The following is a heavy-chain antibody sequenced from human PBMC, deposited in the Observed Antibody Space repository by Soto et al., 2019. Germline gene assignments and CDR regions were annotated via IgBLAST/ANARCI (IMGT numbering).Heavy chain of an antibody. J-gene: IGHJ4*02. V-gene: IGHV1-18*01. CDR3: AREPHPLYRNLDY. Sequence: QVQLVQSGAELKKPGASVKVSCKTSGYTFIGYGISWVRQAPGQGLEWMGWISAYNGNTNYAQKFQGRVTLPTDTSTSTAYMELRSLSSDDTAVYYCAREPHPLYRNLDYWGQGTLVAVSS. CDR2: ISAYNGNT. D-gene: IGHD2-2*02. CDR1: GYTFIGYG.